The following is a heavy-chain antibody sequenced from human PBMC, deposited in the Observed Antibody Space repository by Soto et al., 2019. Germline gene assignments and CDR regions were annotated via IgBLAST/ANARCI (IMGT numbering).Heavy chain of an antibody. D-gene: IGHD3-16*01. CDR2: MYYSGAT. CDR1: GGSISSNSYY. V-gene: IGHV4-39*01. J-gene: IGHJ4*02. Sequence: QLQLQESGPGLVKPSETLSLACTVSGGSISSNSYYWDWIRQPPGKGLEWIGSMYYSGATYHNPSLQSRVTISVDTSQNQFPLHLSSVTPADTAVYYRARHGAYDSVWGKSDGSDYWGQGTLVTVSS. CDR3: ARHGAYDSVWGKSDGSDY.